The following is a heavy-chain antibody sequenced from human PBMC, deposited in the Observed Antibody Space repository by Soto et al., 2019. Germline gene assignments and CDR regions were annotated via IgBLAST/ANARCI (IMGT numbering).Heavy chain of an antibody. CDR3: ARGRGYNAYRSVANFDF. D-gene: IGHD5-12*01. V-gene: IGHV1-3*01. CDR2: INPDNGDT. J-gene: IGHJ4*02. CDR1: GYNFINCS. Sequence: VSVNVSCKASGYNFINCSIHWGRRAPGQRPEWMGWINPDNGDTNYSLKFHGRVTITRDSSASTAYMEVTSLTSENTAVYYCARGRGYNAYRSVANFDFWGQGTLVTVSS.